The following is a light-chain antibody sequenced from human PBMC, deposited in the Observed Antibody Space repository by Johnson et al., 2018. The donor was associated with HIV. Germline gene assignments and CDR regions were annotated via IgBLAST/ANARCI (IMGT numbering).Light chain of an antibody. Sequence: QSVLTQPPSVYAAPGQKVTISCSGSSSNIGNNYVSWYQQLPGTAPKLLIYDNNKRPSGIPDRFSGSKSGTSATLGITGLQTGDEADYYCGTWDSSLTLYVFGTGTKVTVL. CDR3: GTWDSSLTLYV. V-gene: IGLV1-51*01. J-gene: IGLJ1*01. CDR2: DNN. CDR1: SSNIGNNY.